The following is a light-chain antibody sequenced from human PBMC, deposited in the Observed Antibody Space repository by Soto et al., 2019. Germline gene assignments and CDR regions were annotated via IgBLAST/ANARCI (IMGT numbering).Light chain of an antibody. V-gene: IGKV1-33*01. CDR2: GAA. CDR1: QALNND. CDR3: QQYDNVPT. J-gene: IGKJ2*01. Sequence: DIQMTQSPSSLSASVGDRVTITCQARQALNNDLTWYQQKQGQPPKLLIYGAAILETGVPSRFSGSGSEKHFTFTISSLQPEYISKYYCQQYDNVPTFGQGTKLEMK.